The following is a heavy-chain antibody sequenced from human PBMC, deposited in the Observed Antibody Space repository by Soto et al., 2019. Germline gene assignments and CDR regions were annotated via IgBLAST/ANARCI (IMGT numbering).Heavy chain of an antibody. V-gene: IGHV4-39*01. CDR2: IYYSGST. Sequence: SDTLSLTCTVSGGSISSSSYYWGWIRQPPGKGLEWIGSIYYSGSTYYNPSLKSRVTISVDTSKNQFSLKLSSVTAADTAVYYCARRTNGAFDIWGQGTMVTVSS. CDR3: ARRTNGAFDI. J-gene: IGHJ3*02. CDR1: GGSISSSSYY. D-gene: IGHD2-8*01.